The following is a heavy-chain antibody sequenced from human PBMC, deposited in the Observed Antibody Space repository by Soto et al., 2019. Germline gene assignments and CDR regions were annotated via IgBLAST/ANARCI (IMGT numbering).Heavy chain of an antibody. Sequence: QVQVVESGGGLVKPGGSLRLSCAASGFIFSDQYISWIRQAPGKGLEWVSHINSGGTYTSYAASVKGRFTISRDDANNSLYLQMNSLRDDDTAVYYCARSWQQLPLSDYWGQGTLVTVSS. J-gene: IGHJ4*02. D-gene: IGHD6-13*01. CDR1: GFIFSDQY. CDR2: INSGGTYT. CDR3: ARSWQQLPLSDY. V-gene: IGHV3-11*05.